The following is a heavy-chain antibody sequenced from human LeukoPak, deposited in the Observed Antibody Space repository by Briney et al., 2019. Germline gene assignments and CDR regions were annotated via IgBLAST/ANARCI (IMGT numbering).Heavy chain of an antibody. Sequence: ASVKVSCKASGYTFTSYGISWVRQAPGQGLEWMGWISAYNGNTNYAQKLQGRVTMTTDTSTSTACMELRSLRSDDTAVYYCARGIVVVPAAIAFDYWGQGTLVTVSS. J-gene: IGHJ4*02. D-gene: IGHD2-2*02. V-gene: IGHV1-18*01. CDR1: GYTFTSYG. CDR2: ISAYNGNT. CDR3: ARGIVVVPAAIAFDY.